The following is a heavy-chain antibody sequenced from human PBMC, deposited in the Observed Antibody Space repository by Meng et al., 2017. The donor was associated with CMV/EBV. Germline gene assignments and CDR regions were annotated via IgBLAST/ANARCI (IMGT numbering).Heavy chain of an antibody. CDR1: GYTFTSYG. V-gene: IGHV1-18*01. CDR3: ARVGPDSGSYSDDY. Sequence: ASLKVSCKASGYTFTSYGISWVRQAPGQGLEWMGWISAYNGNTNYAQKLQGRVTMTTDTSTSTAYMELRSLRSDDTAVYYCARVGPDSGSYSDDYWGQGTLVTVSS. CDR2: ISAYNGNT. D-gene: IGHD1-26*01. J-gene: IGHJ4*02.